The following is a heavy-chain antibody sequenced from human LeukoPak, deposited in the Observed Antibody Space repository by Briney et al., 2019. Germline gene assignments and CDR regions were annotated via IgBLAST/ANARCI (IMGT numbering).Heavy chain of an antibody. CDR2: IYYSGST. CDR3: STRQKYYDSSTYYDYVY. Sequence: SETLSLTCTVSVGSISSSSYYWGWIRQPPGKGLEWIGSIYYSGSTYYNPSLKSRVTISVDTSKNQFSLKLSSVTAADTAVYYCSTRQKYYDSSTYYDYVYWGQGTLVTVSS. D-gene: IGHD3-22*01. V-gene: IGHV4-39*01. J-gene: IGHJ4*02. CDR1: VGSISSSSYY.